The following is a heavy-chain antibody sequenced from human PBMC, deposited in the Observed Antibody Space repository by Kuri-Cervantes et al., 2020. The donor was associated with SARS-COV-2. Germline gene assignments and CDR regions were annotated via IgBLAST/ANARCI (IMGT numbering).Heavy chain of an antibody. V-gene: IGHV1-18*04. J-gene: IGHJ4*02. CDR1: GYTFTISG. CDR2: VSGYNGHT. Sequence: ASVKVSCNASGYTFTISGISWVRQAPGQGLEWMGWVSGYNGHTNYAQKLQGRVTMTTDTSTTTAYMELRSLRSDDTAVFYCVRDGYGDYVDYWGQGTLVIVSS. CDR3: VRDGYGDYVDY. D-gene: IGHD2-21*01.